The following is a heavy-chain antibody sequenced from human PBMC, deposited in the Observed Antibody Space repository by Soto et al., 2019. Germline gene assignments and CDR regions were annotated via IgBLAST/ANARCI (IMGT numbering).Heavy chain of an antibody. CDR3: ARGRTGTSRYYYYYYGMDV. CDR2: MNPNSGNT. V-gene: IGHV1-8*01. J-gene: IGHJ6*02. CDR1: GYTFTSYD. D-gene: IGHD1-7*01. Sequence: QVQLVQSGAEVKKPGASVKVSCKASGYTFTSYDINWVRQATGQGLEWMGWMNPNSGNTGYAQKFQGRVTMTRNTSISTAYMELSSLRSEDTAVYYCARGRTGTSRYYYYYYGMDVWGQGTTVTVSS.